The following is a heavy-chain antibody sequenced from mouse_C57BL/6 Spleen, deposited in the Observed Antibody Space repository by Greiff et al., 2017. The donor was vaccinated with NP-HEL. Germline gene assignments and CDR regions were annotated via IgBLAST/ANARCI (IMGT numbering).Heavy chain of an antibody. D-gene: IGHD2-2*01. CDR1: GYAFTNYL. V-gene: IGHV1-54*01. CDR2: INPGSGGT. J-gene: IGHJ2*01. Sequence: QVQLQQSGAELVRPGTSVKVSCKASGYAFTNYLIEWVKQRPGQGLEWIGVINPGSGGTNYNEKFKGKATLTADKSSSTAYMQLSSLTSEDSAVYFCARVGGYDVGNYFDYWGQGTTLTVSS. CDR3: ARVGGYDVGNYFDY.